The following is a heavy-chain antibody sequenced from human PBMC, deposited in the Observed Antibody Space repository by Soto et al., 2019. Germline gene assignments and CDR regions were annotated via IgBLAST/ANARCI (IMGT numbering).Heavy chain of an antibody. CDR2: ISGSGGST. V-gene: IGHV3-23*01. CDR1: GFTFSSYA. CDR3: AKGRYCSGGSCRQYYGMDV. D-gene: IGHD2-15*01. Sequence: PGGSLILSCAASGFTFSSYAMSWVRQAPGKGLEWVSAISGSGGSTYYADSVKGRFTISRDNSKNTLYLQMNSLRAEDTAVYYCAKGRYCSGGSCRQYYGMDVWGQGTTVTVSS. J-gene: IGHJ6*02.